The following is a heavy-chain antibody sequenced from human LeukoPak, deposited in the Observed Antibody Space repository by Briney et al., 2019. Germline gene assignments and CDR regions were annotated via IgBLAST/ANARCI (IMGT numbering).Heavy chain of an antibody. CDR1: GYSFTSYW. J-gene: IGHJ5*02. V-gene: IGHV5-51*01. Sequence: GGSLKISCKGSGYSFTSYWIGWVRQMPGKGLEWMGIIYPWDSDTRYSPSFQGKVTISADKSISTAYLQWSSMKASDTAMYYCARHSGGHGTDGWFDPWGQGTLVTVSS. CDR3: ARHSGGHGTDGWFDP. D-gene: IGHD1-26*01. CDR2: IYPWDSDT.